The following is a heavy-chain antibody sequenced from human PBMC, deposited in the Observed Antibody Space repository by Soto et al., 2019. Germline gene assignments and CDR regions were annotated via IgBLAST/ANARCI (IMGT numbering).Heavy chain of an antibody. D-gene: IGHD4-17*01. V-gene: IGHV4-39*01. CDR1: GGSISSSSYY. J-gene: IGHJ5*02. CDR3: ARGVWGDYNP. CDR2: IYYSGST. Sequence: SETLSLTCTVSGGSISSSSYYWGWIRQPPGKGLEWIGSIYYSGSTYYNPSLKSRVTISVDTSKNQFSLKLSSVTAADTAVYYCARGVWGDYNPWGQGTLVTVSS.